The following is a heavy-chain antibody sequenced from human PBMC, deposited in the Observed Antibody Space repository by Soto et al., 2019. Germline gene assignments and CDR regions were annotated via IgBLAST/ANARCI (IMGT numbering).Heavy chain of an antibody. CDR2: INSDGSST. D-gene: IGHD6-19*01. J-gene: IGHJ4*02. CDR1: GFTLRDYW. CDR3: ARDPAPSGWYDY. V-gene: IGHV3-74*01. Sequence: PGGSLRLSCAASGFTLRDYWMHWVSQAPGKGLVWVSRINSDGSSTTYADSVKGRFIISRDSAKNTLYLQMNSLRAEDTALYYCARDPAPSGWYDYWGQGTQGTVSS.